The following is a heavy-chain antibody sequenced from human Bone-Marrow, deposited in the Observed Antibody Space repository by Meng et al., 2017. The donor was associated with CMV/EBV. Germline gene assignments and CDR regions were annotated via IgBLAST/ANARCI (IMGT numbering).Heavy chain of an antibody. J-gene: IGHJ2*01. CDR3: ARAGGNSIYWYFDL. CDR1: GFTFSSYA. CDR2: ISSSSSYI. Sequence: LSLTCAASGFTFSSYAMSWVRQAPGKGLEWVSSISSSSSYIYYADSVKGRFTISRDNAKNSLYLQMNSLRAEDTAVYYCARAGGNSIYWYFDLWGRGTLVTVSS. V-gene: IGHV3-21*01. D-gene: IGHD4-23*01.